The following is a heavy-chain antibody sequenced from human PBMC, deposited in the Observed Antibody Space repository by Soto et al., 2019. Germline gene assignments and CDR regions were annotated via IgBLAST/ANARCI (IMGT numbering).Heavy chain of an antibody. CDR3: ARYYGDYVDWCYFDY. CDR1: GGSISSYY. D-gene: IGHD4-17*01. CDR2: IYYSGST. J-gene: IGHJ4*02. V-gene: IGHV4-59*08. Sequence: ETLSLTCTVSGGSISSYYWSWIRQPPGKGLEWIGYIYYSGSTNYNPSLKSRVTISVDTSKNQFSLKLSSVTAADTAVYYCARYYGDYVDWCYFDYWGQGTLVTVSS.